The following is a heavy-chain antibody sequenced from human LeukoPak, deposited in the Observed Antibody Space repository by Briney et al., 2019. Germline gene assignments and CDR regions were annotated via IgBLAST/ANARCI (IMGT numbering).Heavy chain of an antibody. CDR2: IYGGGNT. D-gene: IGHD3-3*01. Sequence: GGSLRLSCAASGFILSTKYMGWVRQSPGKGLEWVSVIYGGGNTYYAHSVKGRFTISRDNSKNTLYLQMNSLRPEDTAVFYCAFQFGVATGLDYWGQGSLVTVSS. CDR1: GFILSTKY. V-gene: IGHV3-66*02. J-gene: IGHJ4*02. CDR3: AFQFGVATGLDY.